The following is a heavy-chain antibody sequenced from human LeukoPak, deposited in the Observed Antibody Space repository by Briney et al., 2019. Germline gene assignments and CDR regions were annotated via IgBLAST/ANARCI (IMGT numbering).Heavy chain of an antibody. CDR3: ARDQLYCTGGYCYFDS. CDR1: GFTFSSYW. CDR2: TNGDGRST. D-gene: IGHD2-8*02. V-gene: IGHV3-74*01. J-gene: IGHJ4*02. Sequence: GGSLRLSCAASGFTFSSYWMHWVRQAPGKGLVWVSRTNGDGRSTSYADSVKGRFTISRDNAKNTLYLQMNSLRAEDTAVYYCARDQLYCTGGYCYFDSWGQGTLVTVSS.